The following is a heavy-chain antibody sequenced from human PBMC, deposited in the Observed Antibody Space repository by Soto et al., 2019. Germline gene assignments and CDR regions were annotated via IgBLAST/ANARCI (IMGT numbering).Heavy chain of an antibody. CDR2: LSSGSFYI. Sequence: GGSLRLSCAVSGFPFDSYSMSWVRQAPGQGLEWLASLSSGSFYIFHADSIRGRFTISRDDAENLLFLQMNSLTIEDTATYYCAREANTIYAPHGLDVWGQGTAVTVSS. V-gene: IGHV3-21*01. CDR3: AREANTIYAPHGLDV. D-gene: IGHD3-3*01. J-gene: IGHJ6*02. CDR1: GFPFDSYS.